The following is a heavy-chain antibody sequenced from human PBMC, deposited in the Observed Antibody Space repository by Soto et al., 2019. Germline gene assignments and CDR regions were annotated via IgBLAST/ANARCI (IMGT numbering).Heavy chain of an antibody. J-gene: IGHJ4*02. Sequence: SETLSLTCTVSGVSISSGGYYWSWIRQPPGKGLEWIGYIYYTGSTNYNPSLKSRVTISVDTSKNQLSLKLNSVTVADTAVYYCARNYASGRPVDYWGQGTLVTVSS. V-gene: IGHV4-31*03. CDR1: GVSISSGGYY. D-gene: IGHD3-10*01. CDR3: ARNYASGRPVDY. CDR2: IYYTGST.